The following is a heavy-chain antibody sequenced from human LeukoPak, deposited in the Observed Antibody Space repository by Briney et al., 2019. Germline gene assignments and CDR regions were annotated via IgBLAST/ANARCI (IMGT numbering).Heavy chain of an antibody. CDR2: IWSDGSIK. V-gene: IGHV3-33*01. J-gene: IGHJ1*01. Sequence: GGSPRLSCAASGFTFSNYGMHWVRQAPGKGLEWVAVIWSDGSIKYYADSVKGRFTISRDNSRNTLYLQMNSLRAEDTAVYYCARGPIAVAGTPSIYQHWGQGTLVTVSS. D-gene: IGHD6-19*01. CDR1: GFTFSNYG. CDR3: ARGPIAVAGTPSIYQH.